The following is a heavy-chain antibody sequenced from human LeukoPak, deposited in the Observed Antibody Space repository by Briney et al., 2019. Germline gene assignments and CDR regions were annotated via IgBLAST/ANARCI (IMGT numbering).Heavy chain of an antibody. CDR1: GLTFTSYA. Sequence: GASVKVSCKASGLTFTSYAMHWVRQAPGQGLEWMGWINAGNGNTKYSQKFQGRVTIIRDTSATTTYMELSSLRSEDTAVYYCARHLIAVAVDYYYYGVDVWGQGTTVTVSS. D-gene: IGHD6-19*01. V-gene: IGHV1-3*01. CDR3: ARHLIAVAVDYYYYGVDV. J-gene: IGHJ6*02. CDR2: INAGNGNT.